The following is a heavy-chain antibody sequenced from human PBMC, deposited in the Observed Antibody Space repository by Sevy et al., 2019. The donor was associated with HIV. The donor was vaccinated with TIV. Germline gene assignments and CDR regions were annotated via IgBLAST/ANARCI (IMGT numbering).Heavy chain of an antibody. Sequence: GESLKISCKGSAYTFTTHWIGWVRQMPGKGLEWMGIMSPGDSDPRYSPCFQGQVTMSVDKSVSTAYLQWHSLETSDTAIYYCARLDSYSIGWSPRYYFDYWGQGTLVTVSS. CDR2: MSPGDSDP. CDR1: AYTFTTHW. V-gene: IGHV5-51*01. J-gene: IGHJ4*02. D-gene: IGHD6-19*01. CDR3: ARLDSYSIGWSPRYYFDY.